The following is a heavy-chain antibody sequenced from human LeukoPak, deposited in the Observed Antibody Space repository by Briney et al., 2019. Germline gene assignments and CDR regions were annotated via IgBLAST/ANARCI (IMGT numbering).Heavy chain of an antibody. CDR1: GFTFSSYA. Sequence: QSGGSLRLSCAASGFTFSSYAMHWVRQAPGKGLEWVAVISYDGSNKYYADSVKGRFTISRDNSKNTLYLQMNSLRAEDTAVYYCARERAGYDYWGQGTLVTVSS. D-gene: IGHD3-10*01. J-gene: IGHJ4*02. CDR2: ISYDGSNK. CDR3: ARERAGYDY. V-gene: IGHV3-30-3*01.